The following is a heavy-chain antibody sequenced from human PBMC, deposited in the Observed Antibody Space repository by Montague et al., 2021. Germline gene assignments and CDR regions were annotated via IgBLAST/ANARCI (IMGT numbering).Heavy chain of an antibody. CDR2: LYSGGNT. V-gene: IGHV4-39*01. Sequence: SETLSLTCTVSGGSISSTSHYWDWIRQPPGKGLEWIGTLYSGGNTYYNPALKSRVSISADTSNNQFSLKLHSVTAADTAVYFCARARITGTTTPLDYWGQGTLVIVSS. J-gene: IGHJ4*02. CDR3: ARARITGTTTPLDY. D-gene: IGHD1/OR15-1a*01. CDR1: GGSISSTSHY.